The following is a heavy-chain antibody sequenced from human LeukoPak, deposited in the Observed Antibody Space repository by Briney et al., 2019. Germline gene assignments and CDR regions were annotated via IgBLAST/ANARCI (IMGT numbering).Heavy chain of an antibody. J-gene: IGHJ4*02. CDR2: IIPIFGTA. D-gene: IGHD3-22*01. CDR1: GGTFSSYA. Sequence: GASVKVSCKASGGTFSSYAISWVRQAPGQGLEWMGGIIPIFGTANYAQKFQGRVTITADESTSTAYMELSSLRSEDTAVYYCARDTTYYYDSSGYINFDYWGQGTLVTVSS. V-gene: IGHV1-69*13. CDR3: ARDTTYYYDSSGYINFDY.